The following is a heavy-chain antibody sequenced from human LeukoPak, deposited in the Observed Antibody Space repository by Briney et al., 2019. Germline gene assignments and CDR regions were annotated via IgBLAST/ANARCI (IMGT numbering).Heavy chain of an antibody. CDR1: GYTFTSYY. CDR3: ARDSGSDSSNWYGKWLAP. CDR2: ISAYNGIT. J-gene: IGHJ5*02. V-gene: IGHV1-18*01. Sequence: ASVKVSCTASGYTFTSYYINWARQAPGQGLEWMGWISAYNGITNYAQKLQDRVTMTTDTSTSTAYMELRSLTSDDTAVYYCARDSGSDSSNWYGKWLAPWGQGTLVTVSS. D-gene: IGHD6-13*01.